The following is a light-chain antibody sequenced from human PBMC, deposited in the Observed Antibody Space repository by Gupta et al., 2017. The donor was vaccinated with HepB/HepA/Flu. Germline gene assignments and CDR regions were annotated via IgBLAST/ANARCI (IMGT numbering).Light chain of an antibody. CDR3: QQYGSSPSYS. V-gene: IGKV3-20*01. Sequence: IGLTQYTGTLSLSPGERATLSCRASQSVSSSYLAWYQQKPGQAPRLLIYGASSRATGIPDRFSGSGSVTDFTLSISRLEPEDFAVYYCQQYGSSPSYSFGQGTKLEIK. J-gene: IGKJ2*01. CDR2: GAS. CDR1: QSVSSSY.